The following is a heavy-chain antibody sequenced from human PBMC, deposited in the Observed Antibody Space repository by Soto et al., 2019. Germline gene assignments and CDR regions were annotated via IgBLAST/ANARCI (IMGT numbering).Heavy chain of an antibody. D-gene: IGHD4-17*01. CDR1: GGSISSGDYY. V-gene: IGHV4-30-4*01. J-gene: IGHJ2*01. CDR3: ARVPTLYGDHRYFDL. CDR2: IYYSGST. Sequence: QVQLQESGPGLVKPSQTLSLTCTVSGGSISSGDYYWSWIRQPPGKGLEWIGYIYYSGSTYYNPSPKSRVTLSVDTSKNKSSLKLSSVTAADTAVYYCARVPTLYGDHRYFDLWGRGTLVTVSS.